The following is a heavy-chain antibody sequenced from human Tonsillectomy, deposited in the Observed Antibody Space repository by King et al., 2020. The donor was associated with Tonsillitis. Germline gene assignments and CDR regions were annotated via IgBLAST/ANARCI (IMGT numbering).Heavy chain of an antibody. J-gene: IGHJ4*02. D-gene: IGHD2-2*01. CDR2: IYYSGST. V-gene: IGHV4-59*11. CDR1: GDSRSNHY. Sequence: QLQESGPGLVKPSETLSLTCTVYGDSRSNHYWSWIRQPPGKGLEWIGYIYYSGSTKYNPSLKSRVTISMDTSKNQFSLRLSSVTAADSAVYYCAREYCNNTSCYFLDYWGQGTLVTVSS. CDR3: AREYCNNTSCYFLDY.